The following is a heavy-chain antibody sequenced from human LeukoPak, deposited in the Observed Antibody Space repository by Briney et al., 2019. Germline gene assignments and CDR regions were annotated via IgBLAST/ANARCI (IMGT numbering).Heavy chain of an antibody. J-gene: IGHJ4*02. CDR2: ISGSGPIT. CDR3: ARSGSGWFELDY. D-gene: IGHD6-19*01. V-gene: IGHV3-23*01. CDR1: GFTFTTYA. Sequence: GGSLRLSCAASGFTFTTYAMSWVRQAPGKGLDWVSGISGSGPITYYADSVKGRFTISRDNSKNTLYLQMNSLRAEDTAVYYCARSGSGWFELDYWGQGTLVTVSS.